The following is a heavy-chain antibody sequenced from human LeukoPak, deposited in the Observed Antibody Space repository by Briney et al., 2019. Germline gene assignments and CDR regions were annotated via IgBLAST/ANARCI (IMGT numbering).Heavy chain of an antibody. V-gene: IGHV4-59*08. CDR1: GGSISSYY. CDR2: IYYSGST. D-gene: IGHD3-22*01. Sequence: SETLSLTCTVSGGSISSYYWSWIRQPPGKGLEWIGYIYYSGSTNYNPSLKSRVTISVDTSKNQFSLKLSSVTAADTAVYYCARRSGYYLKSDNWFDPWGQGTLVTVSP. J-gene: IGHJ5*02. CDR3: ARRSGYYLKSDNWFDP.